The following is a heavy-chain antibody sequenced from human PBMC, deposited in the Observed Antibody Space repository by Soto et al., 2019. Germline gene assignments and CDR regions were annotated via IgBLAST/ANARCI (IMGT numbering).Heavy chain of an antibody. CDR2: IYHSGST. CDR1: GGSISSSNW. Sequence: QVQLQESGPGLVKPSGTLSLTCAVSGGSISSSNWWSWVRQPPGKGLEWIGEIYHSGSTNYNPSLKSRVSRPVDKSKNQFSLKRSSVTAADTAVYYCARGDAIVVVPAAIRGSKAGWFDPWGQGTLVTVSS. D-gene: IGHD2-2*02. CDR3: ARGDAIVVVPAAIRGSKAGWFDP. V-gene: IGHV4-4*02. J-gene: IGHJ5*02.